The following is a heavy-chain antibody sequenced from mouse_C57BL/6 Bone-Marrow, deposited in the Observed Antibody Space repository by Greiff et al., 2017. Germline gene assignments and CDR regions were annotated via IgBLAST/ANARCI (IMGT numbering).Heavy chain of an antibody. Sequence: VQLQQPGAELARPGASVKLSCKASGYTFTSYGISWVKQRTGQGLEWFGEIYPSSGNTYYNEKFKGKATLTADKSSSTAYMELRSLTSEDSAVYFCALFDLYWGQGTSVTVSS. D-gene: IGHD2-4*01. CDR1: GYTFTSYG. V-gene: IGHV1-81*01. CDR3: ALFDLY. CDR2: IYPSSGNT. J-gene: IGHJ4*01.